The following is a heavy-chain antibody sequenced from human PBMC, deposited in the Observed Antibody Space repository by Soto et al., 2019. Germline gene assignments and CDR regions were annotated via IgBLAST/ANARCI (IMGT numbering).Heavy chain of an antibody. V-gene: IGHV5-51*01. J-gene: IGHJ6*02. Sequence: GESLKISCKGSGYTFTNYWIGWVRQMPGKGLEWMGIIYPGDSDTKYNPSFQGQVTISADKSITTTYLQWSSLRASDTAIYYCAASIFYYGMDVWGQGTTVTVSS. CDR1: GYTFTNYW. CDR2: IYPGDSDT. CDR3: AASIFYYGMDV.